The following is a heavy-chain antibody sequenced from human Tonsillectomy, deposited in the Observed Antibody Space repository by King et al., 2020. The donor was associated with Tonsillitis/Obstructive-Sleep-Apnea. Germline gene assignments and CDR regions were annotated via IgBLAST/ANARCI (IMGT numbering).Heavy chain of an antibody. D-gene: IGHD7-27*01. CDR1: GYTFTSYY. CDR2: INPSGGST. CDR3: ARDGKELGRSHYFDY. V-gene: IGHV1-46*01. Sequence: QLVQSGAEVKKPGASVKVSCKASGYTFTSYYMHWVRQAPGQGLEWVGIINPSGGSTSYAQKFQGRVTMTRDTSTSTVYMELSSLRSEDTAVYYCARDGKELGRSHYFDYWGQGTLVTVSS. J-gene: IGHJ4*02.